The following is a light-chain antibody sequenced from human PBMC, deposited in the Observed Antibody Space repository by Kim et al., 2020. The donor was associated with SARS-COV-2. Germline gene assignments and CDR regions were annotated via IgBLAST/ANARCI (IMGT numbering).Light chain of an antibody. CDR3: QVCDRSTASYV. Sequence: SYELTQPLSVSVSLGQTARITCGGNHIGSKNVHWCQQKPGQAPVVVIYRDSNRPSGIPERFSGSNSGNTATLTISRAQAGDEADYYCQVCDRSTASYVFGNGTKVTVL. V-gene: IGLV3-9*01. CDR1: HIGSKN. J-gene: IGLJ1*01. CDR2: RDS.